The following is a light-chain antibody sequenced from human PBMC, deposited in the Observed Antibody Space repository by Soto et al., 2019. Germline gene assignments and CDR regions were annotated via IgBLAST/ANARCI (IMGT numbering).Light chain of an antibody. Sequence: QPPSVSAAPGQKVTISCSGSSSNVGSNYVSWYQQLPGTAPKLLIYDNNKRPSGIPDRFSGSKSGTSATLDITGLQTGDEADYYCATWDRSLSVYVLFGGGTKLTVL. CDR1: SSNVGSNY. CDR2: DNN. CDR3: ATWDRSLSVYVL. J-gene: IGLJ2*01. V-gene: IGLV1-51*01.